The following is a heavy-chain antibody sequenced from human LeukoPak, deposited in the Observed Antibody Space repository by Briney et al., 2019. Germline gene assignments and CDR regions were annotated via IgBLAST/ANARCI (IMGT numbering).Heavy chain of an antibody. CDR1: GGSISSYY. Sequence: SETLSLTCTVSGGSISSYYWSWIRQPPGKGLEWIGYIYYSGSTNYNPSLKNRVTISVDTSKNQFSLKLSSVTAADTAVYYCARVVSTVSRTFDYWGQGTLVTVSS. CDR2: IYYSGST. CDR3: ARVVSTVSRTFDY. J-gene: IGHJ4*02. D-gene: IGHD5/OR15-5a*01. V-gene: IGHV4-59*01.